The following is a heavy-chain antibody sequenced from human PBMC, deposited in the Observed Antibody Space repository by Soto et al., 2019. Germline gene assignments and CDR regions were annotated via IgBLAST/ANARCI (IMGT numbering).Heavy chain of an antibody. CDR1: GGTFSSYA. V-gene: IGHV1-69*01. J-gene: IGHJ6*02. CDR3: ARSQGGSSSLDIYYYYYYGMDV. D-gene: IGHD2-15*01. Sequence: QVQLVQSGAEVKKPGSSVKVSCKAPGGTFSSYAISWVRQAPGQGLEWMGGIIPIFGTAKYAQKFQGRVTITPGESTSTGYMELTSLRSEDTAVYYCARSQGGSSSLDIYYYYYYGMDVWGQGTTVTVSS. CDR2: IIPIFGTA.